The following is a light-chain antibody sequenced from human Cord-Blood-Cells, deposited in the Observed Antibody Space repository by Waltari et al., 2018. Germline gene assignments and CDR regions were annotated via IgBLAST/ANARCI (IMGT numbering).Light chain of an antibody. Sequence: IQMSQSPSSLTLSVGDLVTITYRARQSISSYLNWYQQKPGKAPKLLIYAASSLQSGFPTRFSVSGPPTNSTLTISSLQPQDFATYYCQQSYRTPYGFGQATKVEIK. J-gene: IGKJ2*03. CDR3: QQSYRTPYG. V-gene: IGKV1-39*01. CDR2: AAS. CDR1: QSISSY.